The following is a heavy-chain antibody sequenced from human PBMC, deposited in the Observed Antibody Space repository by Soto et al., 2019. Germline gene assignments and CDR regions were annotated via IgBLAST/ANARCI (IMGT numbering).Heavy chain of an antibody. V-gene: IGHV3-23*04. CDR3: AKKNVVVLGNYGFL. CDR2: ISDTV. CDR1: GFTFSSYE. Sequence: EVQLVESGGGLVQPGGSLRLSCAASGFTFSSYEMNWVRQAPGKGLEWVSSISDTVYYADSVKGRFTISRDNSKNTLYLEMNSLRADDTAVYYCAKKNVVVLGNYGFLWGQGTLVTVSS. J-gene: IGHJ4*02. D-gene: IGHD2-21*01.